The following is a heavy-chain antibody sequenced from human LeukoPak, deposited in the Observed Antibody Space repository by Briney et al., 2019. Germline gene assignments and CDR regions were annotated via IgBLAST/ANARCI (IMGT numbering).Heavy chain of an antibody. Sequence: GGSLRLSCAASGFSFSTYAMSWVRQAPGKGLEWVSSISRSGSSTYYADSVKGRFTISRDNSKNTLYLQMTSLRVEDTAVYYCAKDPAGGSGWNYFDYWGQGTLVTVSS. CDR3: AKDPAGGSGWNYFDY. CDR1: GFSFSTYA. J-gene: IGHJ4*02. CDR2: ISRSGSST. D-gene: IGHD6-19*01. V-gene: IGHV3-23*01.